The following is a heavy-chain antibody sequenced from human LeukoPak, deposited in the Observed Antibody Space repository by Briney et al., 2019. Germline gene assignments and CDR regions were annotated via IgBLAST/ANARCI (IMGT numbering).Heavy chain of an antibody. CDR3: ARLWMVTMVRGGEIGFDP. CDR2: INPSSGGA. CDR1: GYTFTGYY. Sequence: ASVKVSCKASGYTFTGYYMHWVRQAPGQGLEWMGWINPSSGGANYAQNFYGRVTMTRDTSISTVYMELSRLRSDDTAVYYCARLWMVTMVRGGEIGFDPWGQGTLVTVSS. D-gene: IGHD3-10*01. V-gene: IGHV1-2*02. J-gene: IGHJ5*02.